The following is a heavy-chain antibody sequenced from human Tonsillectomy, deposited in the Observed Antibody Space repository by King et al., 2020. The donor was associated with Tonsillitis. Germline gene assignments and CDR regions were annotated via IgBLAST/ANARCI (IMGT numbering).Heavy chain of an antibody. V-gene: IGHV3-66*01. Sequence: VQLVESGGGLVQPGGSLRLSCPASGFSVSSTYMSWVRHAPGKRLEWVSGICSSGDTAYADPVRGRFTISTDNSKNTLYLQMNNLRVEDTAIYYCAGGYSDHIRYLETWGQGTLVPVSS. CDR2: ICSSGDT. CDR3: AGGYSDHIRYLET. CDR1: GFSVSSTY. D-gene: IGHD4-17*01. J-gene: IGHJ5*02.